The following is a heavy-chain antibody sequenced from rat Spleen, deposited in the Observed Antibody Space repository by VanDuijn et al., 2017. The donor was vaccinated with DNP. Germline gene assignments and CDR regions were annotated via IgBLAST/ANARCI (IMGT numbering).Heavy chain of an antibody. D-gene: IGHD5-1*01. J-gene: IGHJ2*01. CDR2: ISYSGST. CDR1: GYSITSNY. CDR3: ARYAQLGGDYFDY. Sequence: EVQLQESGPGLVKPSQSLSLTCSVTGYSITSNYWGWIRKFPGNKMEWIGHISYSGSTSYNPSLKRRISITRDTSKNQVFLQVNSVTTEETATYYCARYAQLGGDYFDYWGQGVMVTVSS. V-gene: IGHV3-1*01.